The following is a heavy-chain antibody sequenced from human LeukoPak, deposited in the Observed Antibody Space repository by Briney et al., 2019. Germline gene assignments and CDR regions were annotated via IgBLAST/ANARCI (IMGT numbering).Heavy chain of an antibody. Sequence: SVKVSCKASGGTFSSYAISWVRQAPGQGLEWMGRIIPIFGIANYAQKFQGRVTITADKSTSTAYMELSSLGSEDTAVYYCARDRRDGYNYLMAFDYWGQGTLVTVSS. CDR3: ARDRRDGYNYLMAFDY. CDR1: GGTFSSYA. CDR2: IIPIFGIA. D-gene: IGHD5-24*01. J-gene: IGHJ4*02. V-gene: IGHV1-69*04.